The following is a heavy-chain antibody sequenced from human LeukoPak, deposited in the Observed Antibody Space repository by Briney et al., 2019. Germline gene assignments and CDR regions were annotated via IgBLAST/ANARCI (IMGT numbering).Heavy chain of an antibody. V-gene: IGHV1-18*01. J-gene: IGHJ5*02. CDR2: ISAYNGNT. D-gene: IGHD3-3*01. Sequence: ASVKVSCKASGYTFTSYGISWVRQAPGQGLEWMGWISAYNGNTNYAQKLQGRVTMTTDTSTSTAYMELRSLRSDDTAVYYCAXXFSDYDFWSGYPGTWGQGTLVTVSS. CDR1: GYTFTSYG. CDR3: AXXFSDYDFWSGYPGT.